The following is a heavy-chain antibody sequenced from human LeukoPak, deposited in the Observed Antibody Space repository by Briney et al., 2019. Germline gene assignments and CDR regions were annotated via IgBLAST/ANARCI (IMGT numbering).Heavy chain of an antibody. CDR3: AKSPVSSCRGSFCYPFDY. J-gene: IGHJ4*02. CDR1: GFTFSTYA. Sequence: GGSLRLSCAASGFTFSTYAMSWVRQIPGKGLEWVSAISGSDDGTYYADSVNGRFTISRDNSRNTLYLQMTTLRAEDPAVYFCAKSPVSSCRGSFCYPFDYWGQGNLVTVSS. D-gene: IGHD2-15*01. V-gene: IGHV3-23*01. CDR2: ISGSDDGT.